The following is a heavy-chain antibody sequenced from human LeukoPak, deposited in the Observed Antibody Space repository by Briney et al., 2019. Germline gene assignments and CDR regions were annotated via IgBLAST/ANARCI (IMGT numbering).Heavy chain of an antibody. CDR1: GFTFSSYA. V-gene: IGHV3-23*01. CDR2: ISGSGGST. J-gene: IGHJ4*02. CDR3: ARATYYYDSSGYYYVLHYFDY. D-gene: IGHD3-22*01. Sequence: GGSLRLSCAASGFTFSSYAMSWVRQAPGKGLEWVSAISGSGGSTYYADSVKGRFTISRDNSKNTLYLQMNSLRAEGTAVYYCARATYYYDSSGYYYVLHYFDYWGQGTLVTVSS.